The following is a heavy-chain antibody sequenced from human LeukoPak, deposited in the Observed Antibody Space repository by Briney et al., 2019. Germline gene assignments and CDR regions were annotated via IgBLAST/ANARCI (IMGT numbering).Heavy chain of an antibody. CDR2: IYPGDSGT. CDR1: GYSFTSYW. J-gene: IGHJ3*02. V-gene: IGHV5-51*01. D-gene: IGHD5-12*01. CDR3: ARRAGGGYDWPGAFDI. Sequence: GESLKISCKGSGYSFTSYWIGWVRQMPGKGLEWMGIIYPGDSGTRYSPSFQGQVTISADKSISTAYLQWSSLKASDTAMYYCARRAGGGYDWPGAFDIWGQGTMVTVSS.